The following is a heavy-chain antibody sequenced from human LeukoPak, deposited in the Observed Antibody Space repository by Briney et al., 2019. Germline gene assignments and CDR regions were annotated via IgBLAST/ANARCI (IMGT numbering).Heavy chain of an antibody. CDR2: ISSSGSTI. CDR3: ARRYYYDISGVTDY. V-gene: IGHV3-48*03. Sequence: GGSLRLSCAASGFTFSSYEMNWVRQAPGKGLEWVSYISSSGSTIYYADPVKGRFTISRDNAKNSLYLQMNSLRAEDTAVYYCARRYYYDISGVTDYWGQGTLVTVSS. J-gene: IGHJ4*02. CDR1: GFTFSSYE. D-gene: IGHD3-22*01.